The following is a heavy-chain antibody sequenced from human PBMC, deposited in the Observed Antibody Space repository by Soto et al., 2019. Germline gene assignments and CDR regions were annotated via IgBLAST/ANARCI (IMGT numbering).Heavy chain of an antibody. Sequence: QVQLVQSGGEVKEPGASVKVSCQASGYTFSDYAISWVRQAPGQGLEWMGWISASTRNTDQAQNFQGRVIMTLDTSTNTAYMELRSLRSDDTAVYYCVRCYCSVGSCYACWHLDLWGRGTLVTVSS. CDR3: VRCYCSVGSCYACWHLDL. CDR1: GYTFSDYA. D-gene: IGHD2-15*01. CDR2: ISASTRNT. V-gene: IGHV1-18*01. J-gene: IGHJ2*01.